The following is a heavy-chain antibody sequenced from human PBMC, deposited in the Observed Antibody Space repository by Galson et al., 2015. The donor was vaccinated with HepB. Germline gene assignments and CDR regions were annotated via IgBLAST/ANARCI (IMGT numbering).Heavy chain of an antibody. CDR1: GYIFTSYD. J-gene: IGHJ4*02. CDR2: TNSNSGNA. CDR3: ARVSAWSHFDF. V-gene: IGHV1-8*01. D-gene: IGHD6-19*01. Sequence: SCKASGYIFTSYDINWVRQATGQGLEWMGWTNSNSGNAGYAQKFQGRVTMTRDISTSTAYMELSSLRFDDTAVYYCARVSAWSHFDFWGQGTLVTVPP.